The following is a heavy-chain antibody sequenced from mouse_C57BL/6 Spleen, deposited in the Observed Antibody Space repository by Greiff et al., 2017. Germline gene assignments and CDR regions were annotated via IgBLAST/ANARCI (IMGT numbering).Heavy chain of an antibody. J-gene: IGHJ4*01. D-gene: IGHD2-10*02. CDR1: GYTFTSYW. CDR3: ARKEYGYAMDY. V-gene: IGHV1-69*01. Sequence: QVQLQQPGAELVMPGASVKLSCKASGYTFTSYWMHWVKQRPGQGLEWIGEIDPSDSYTNYNQKFKGKSTLTVDKSSSTAYMQLSSLTSEDSAVYYCARKEYGYAMDYWGQGTSVTVSS. CDR2: IDPSDSYT.